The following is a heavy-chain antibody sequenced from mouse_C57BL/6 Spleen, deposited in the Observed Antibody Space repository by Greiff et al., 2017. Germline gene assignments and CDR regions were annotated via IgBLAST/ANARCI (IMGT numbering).Heavy chain of an antibody. D-gene: IGHD2-1*01. J-gene: IGHJ3*01. CDR2: IWSGGST. CDR3: ASYGNYEGFFAY. CDR1: GFSLTSYG. Sequence: QVQLKESGPGLVQPSQSLSITCTVSGFSLTSYGVHWVRQSPGKGLEWLGVIWSGGSTDYNAAFISRLSISKDNSKSQVFFNMNSLQADDTAIYYCASYGNYEGFFAYWGQGTLVTVSA. V-gene: IGHV2-2*01.